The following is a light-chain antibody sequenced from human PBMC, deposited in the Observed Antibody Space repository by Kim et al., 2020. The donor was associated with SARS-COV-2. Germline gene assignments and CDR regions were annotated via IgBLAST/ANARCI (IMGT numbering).Light chain of an antibody. J-gene: IGKJ1*01. Sequence: DIQMTQSPSSLSASVGDRVTITCRASQGISNYLAWYQQKPGKVPKLLIYASSTLQSGVPSRFSDSRSGTDFTLTISSLQPEDVATYYCQKYNNAARTFGQGTKVDIK. CDR1: QGISNY. CDR3: QKYNNAART. V-gene: IGKV1-27*01. CDR2: ASS.